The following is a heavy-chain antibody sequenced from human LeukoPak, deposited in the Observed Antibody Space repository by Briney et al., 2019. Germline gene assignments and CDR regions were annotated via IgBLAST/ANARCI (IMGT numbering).Heavy chain of an antibody. CDR3: ARGPSNWGYDY. CDR2: MSPNSGDT. D-gene: IGHD7-27*01. V-gene: IGHV1-8*01. Sequence: ASVKVSCKASGYTFTSYDFNWVRQATGQRPEWMGWMSPNSGDTGYAQKFQDRVTMTRNTSISTAYMELSSLRSDDTAVYYCARGPSNWGYDYWGQGTLVTVSS. CDR1: GYTFTSYD. J-gene: IGHJ4*02.